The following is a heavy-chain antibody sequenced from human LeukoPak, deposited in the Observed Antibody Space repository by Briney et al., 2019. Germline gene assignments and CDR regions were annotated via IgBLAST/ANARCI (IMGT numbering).Heavy chain of an antibody. CDR3: ARDRGYYTFDI. CDR1: GFTFSSYW. CDR2: IEQDGSEK. Sequence: GGSLRLSCAASGFTFSSYWMAWVRQAPGKGLEWVANIEQDGSEKNYVDSVRGRFTISRDNAKNSLCLQMSSLRAEDTAVYYCARDRGYYTFDIWGQGTMVTVSS. D-gene: IGHD3-10*01. V-gene: IGHV3-7*05. J-gene: IGHJ3*02.